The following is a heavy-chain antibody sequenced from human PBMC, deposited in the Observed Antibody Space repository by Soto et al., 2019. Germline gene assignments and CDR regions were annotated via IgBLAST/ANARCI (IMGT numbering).Heavy chain of an antibody. V-gene: IGHV4-59*01. CDR1: GGSISSYY. J-gene: IGHJ4*02. Sequence: SETLSLTCTVSGGSISSYYWSWIRQPPGKGLEWIGYIYYSGSTNYNPSLKSRVTISVDTSKNQFSLKLSSVTAADTAVYYCARALGSGYGLIDYWGQGTLVTVSS. CDR3: ARALGSGYGLIDY. CDR2: IYYSGST. D-gene: IGHD5-12*01.